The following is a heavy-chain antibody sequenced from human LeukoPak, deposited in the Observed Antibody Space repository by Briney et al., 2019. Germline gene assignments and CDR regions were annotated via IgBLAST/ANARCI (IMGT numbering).Heavy chain of an antibody. CDR1: GVSFSSGGYY. V-gene: IGHV4-31*03. CDR3: ARGSWYYFDY. Sequence: SETLSLTCTVSGVSFSSGGYYWSWLRQHQGKGLEWIGYIYYSGSTYYNPSLESRVTISVDTTKNQYSLKLSAETAADTAVYYCARGSWYYFDYWGQGTLVTVSS. J-gene: IGHJ4*02. CDR2: IYYSGST.